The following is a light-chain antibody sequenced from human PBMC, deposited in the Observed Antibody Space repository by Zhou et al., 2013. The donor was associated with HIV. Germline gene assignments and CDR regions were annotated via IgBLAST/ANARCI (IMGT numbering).Light chain of an antibody. CDR3: QQYDNLPPKVT. Sequence: DIQMTQSPSSLSASVGDRVTITCQASQDISNYLNWYQQKPGKAPKLLIYDASNLETGVPSRFSGSGSGTDFTFTISSLQPEDIATYYCQQYDNLPPKVTFGPGTQSGYQT. J-gene: IGKJ3*01. CDR2: DAS. CDR1: QDISNY. V-gene: IGKV1-33*01.